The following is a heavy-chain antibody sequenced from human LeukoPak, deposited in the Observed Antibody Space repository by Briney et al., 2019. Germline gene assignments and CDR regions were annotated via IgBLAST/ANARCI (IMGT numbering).Heavy chain of an antibody. D-gene: IGHD6-19*01. CDR1: GGSFRNYY. J-gene: IGHJ4*02. Sequence: MASETLSLTCAVYGGSFRNYYWSWIRQPPGMGLEWIGEINHSGSTNYNPSLKSRVSISVDRSKNQFSLKLSSVTAADTAVYYCARGLYSSGSYDYWGQGTLVTVSS. CDR3: ARGLYSSGSYDY. V-gene: IGHV4-34*01. CDR2: INHSGST.